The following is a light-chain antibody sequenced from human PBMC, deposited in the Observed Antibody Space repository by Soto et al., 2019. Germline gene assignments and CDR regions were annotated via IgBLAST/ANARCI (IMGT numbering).Light chain of an antibody. CDR1: SSDVGGHNY. J-gene: IGLJ2*01. Sequence: QSALTQPPSASGSPGQSFTISCTGTSSDVGGHNYVSWYQQRPGKAPKLIIYEVTQRPSGVSDRFSGSKSGNTATLTVSGLQAEDEADYHCSSYAGINTLVFGGGTQLTVL. CDR2: EVT. CDR3: SSYAGINTLV. V-gene: IGLV2-8*01.